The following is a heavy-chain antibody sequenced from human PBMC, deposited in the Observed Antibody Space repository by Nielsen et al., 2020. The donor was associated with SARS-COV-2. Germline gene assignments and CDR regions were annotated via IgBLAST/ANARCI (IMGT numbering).Heavy chain of an antibody. D-gene: IGHD6-6*01. CDR2: ISWNSGSI. Sequence: SLKISCAASGFTFDDYAMHWVRQAPGKGLEWVSGISWNSGSIGYADSVKGRFTISRDNAKNSLYLQMNSLRAEDTALYYCAKIAAVYDAFDIWGQGTTVTVSS. V-gene: IGHV3-9*01. CDR1: GFTFDDYA. CDR3: AKIAAVYDAFDI. J-gene: IGHJ3*02.